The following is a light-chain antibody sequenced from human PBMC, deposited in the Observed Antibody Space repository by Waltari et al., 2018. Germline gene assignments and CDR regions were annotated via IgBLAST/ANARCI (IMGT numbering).Light chain of an antibody. CDR2: DVS. V-gene: IGLV2-14*01. CDR3: SSYTSSSTLV. CDR1: SSDVXXYNY. J-gene: IGLJ2*01. Sequence: QSALTQPASVSGSPGQSITISCTGTSSDVXXYNYVPWYQQHPVKAPKLMIYDVSKRPSGVSNRFSGSKSGNTASLTISGLQAEDEADYYCSSYTSSSTLVFGGGTKLTVL.